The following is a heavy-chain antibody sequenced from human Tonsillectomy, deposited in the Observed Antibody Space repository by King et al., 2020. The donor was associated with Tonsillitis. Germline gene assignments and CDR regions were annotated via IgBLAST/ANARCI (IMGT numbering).Heavy chain of an antibody. CDR3: ARRNTYYDFWSGYPGAFDN. CDR2: IYYSGST. V-gene: IGHV4-39*01. CDR1: GGSISSSSYY. J-gene: IGHJ3*02. D-gene: IGHD3-3*01. Sequence: QLQESGPGLVKPSETLSLTCTVSGGSISSSSYYWGWIRQPPGKGLEWIGSIYYSGSTYYNPSLKSRVTISVDTSKNQFSLKLSSVTAADTAVYYCARRNTYYDFWSGYPGAFDNWGQGTMVTVSS.